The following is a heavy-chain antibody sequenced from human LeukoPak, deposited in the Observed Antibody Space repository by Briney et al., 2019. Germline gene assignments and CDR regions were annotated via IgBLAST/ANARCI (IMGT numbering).Heavy chain of an antibody. J-gene: IGHJ3*02. CDR1: GGTFSSYT. Sequence: SVKVSCKASGGTFSSYTISWERQAPGQGLEWMGRIIPILGIANYAQKFQGRVTITADKSTSTAYMELSSLRSEDTAVYYCARDISIAARYAFDIWGQGTMVTVSS. CDR3: ARDISIAARYAFDI. D-gene: IGHD6-6*01. V-gene: IGHV1-69*04. CDR2: IIPILGIA.